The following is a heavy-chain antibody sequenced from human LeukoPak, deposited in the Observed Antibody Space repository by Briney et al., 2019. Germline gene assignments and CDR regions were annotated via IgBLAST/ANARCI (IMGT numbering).Heavy chain of an antibody. CDR2: IIPILGIA. CDR3: AREETGAWFGELLNYYYGMDV. J-gene: IGHJ6*02. CDR1: GGTFSSYA. V-gene: IGHV1-69*04. Sequence: SVKVSCKASGGTFSSYAISWVRQAPGQGLEWMGRIIPILGIANYAQKFQGRVAITADKSTSTAYMELSSLRSEDTAVYYCAREETGAWFGELLNYYYGMDVWGQGTTVTVSS. D-gene: IGHD3-10*01.